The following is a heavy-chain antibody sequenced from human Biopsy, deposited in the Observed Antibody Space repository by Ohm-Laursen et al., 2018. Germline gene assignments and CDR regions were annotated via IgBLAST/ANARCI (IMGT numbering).Heavy chain of an antibody. Sequence: SETLSLTCAVSGDSIGTSTTYYWAWLRQPPGKGLEWIGGIYNSETTFYNPSFKSRVAISVDTSTNQFSLKVSSGTAADTALYYCARHPTGFWFDPWGHGTLVTVSS. V-gene: IGHV4-39*01. CDR3: ARHPTGFWFDP. CDR2: IYNSETT. CDR1: GDSIGTSTTYY. J-gene: IGHJ5*02.